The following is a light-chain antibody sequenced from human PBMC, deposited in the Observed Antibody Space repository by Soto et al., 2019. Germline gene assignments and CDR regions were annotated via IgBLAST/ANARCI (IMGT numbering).Light chain of an antibody. V-gene: IGKV1-27*01. Sequence: DIQMTQSPSSLSASVGDRVTITCRASQGMTNNLAWYQQKPGKAPKLLIYATSSLHSGVPPRFSGSGSGTYFTLTISSLQPEDVATYYCQKYNSAPFLFSFGPGTKVDIK. CDR1: QGMTNN. CDR3: QKYNSAPFLFS. CDR2: ATS. J-gene: IGKJ3*01.